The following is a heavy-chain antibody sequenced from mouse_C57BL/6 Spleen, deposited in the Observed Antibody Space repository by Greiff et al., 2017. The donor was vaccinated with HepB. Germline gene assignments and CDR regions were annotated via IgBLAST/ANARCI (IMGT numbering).Heavy chain of an antibody. CDR2: ISYDGSN. CDR3: ARRLRGGYFDV. D-gene: IGHD1-1*01. V-gene: IGHV3-6*01. Sequence: DVQLQESGPGLVKPSQSLSLTCSVTGYSITSGYYWNWIRQFPGNKLEWMGYISYDGSNNYNPSLKNRISITRDTSKNQFFLKLNSVTTEDTATYYCARRLRGGYFDVWGTGTTVTVSS. J-gene: IGHJ1*03. CDR1: GYSITSGYY.